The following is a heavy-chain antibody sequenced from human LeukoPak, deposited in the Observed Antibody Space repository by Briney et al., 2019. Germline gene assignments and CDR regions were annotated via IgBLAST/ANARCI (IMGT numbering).Heavy chain of an antibody. CDR2: ISAYNGNT. J-gene: IGHJ3*02. CDR1: GYTFTSYY. Sequence: GASVKVSCKASGYTFTSYYMHWVRQAPGQGLEWMGWISAYNGNTNYAQKLQGRVTMTTDTSTSTAYMELRSLRSDDTAVYYCARISGLGSSTGAFDIWGQGTMVTVSS. CDR3: ARISGLGSSTGAFDI. V-gene: IGHV1-18*04. D-gene: IGHD6-13*01.